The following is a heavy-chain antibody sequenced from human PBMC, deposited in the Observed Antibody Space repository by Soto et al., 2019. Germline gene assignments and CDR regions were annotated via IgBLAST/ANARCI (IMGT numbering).Heavy chain of an antibody. CDR3: ASQSYFSYYMDV. V-gene: IGHV4-59*08. Sequence: PLETLSLTCSVSGDAITTYSNYWILIRRPPGRGLEWIGRIYYTGSTNYNPSLKSRVTISVDTSKNQFSLKLSSVTAADTAVYYCASQSYFSYYMDVWGRGTTVTVSS. J-gene: IGHJ6*03. CDR1: GDAITTYSNY. CDR2: IYYTGST.